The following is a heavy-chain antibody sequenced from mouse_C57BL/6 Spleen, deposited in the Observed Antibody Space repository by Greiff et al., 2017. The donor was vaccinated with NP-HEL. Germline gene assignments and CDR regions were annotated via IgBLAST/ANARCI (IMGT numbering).Heavy chain of an antibody. CDR3: ARASTYFDY. J-gene: IGHJ2*01. CDR1: GFTFSSYA. Sequence: EVKVVDSGGGLVKPGGSLKLSCAASGFTFSSYAMSWVRQTPEKRLEWVATISDGGSYTYYPDNVKGRFTISRDNAKNNLYLQMSHLKSEDTAMYYCARASTYFDYWGQGTTLTVSS. V-gene: IGHV5-4*03. CDR2: ISDGGSYT.